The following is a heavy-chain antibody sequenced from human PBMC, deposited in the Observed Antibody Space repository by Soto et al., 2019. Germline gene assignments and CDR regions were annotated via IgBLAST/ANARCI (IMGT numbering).Heavy chain of an antibody. CDR1: GFSFQNAW. D-gene: IGHD3-10*01. V-gene: IGHV3-15*07. CDR2: IKNKNDGGTT. Sequence: ESGGGLVKPGGSLTLSCAASGFSFQNAWMNWVRQAPGKGLEWVGRIKNKNDGGTTDYAAFVQGRFTISRDAPENTLYLHMTGLKTEDTAVYFCTGLWFGEIYNYWGQGSLVTVSS. CDR3: TGLWFGEIYNY. J-gene: IGHJ4*01.